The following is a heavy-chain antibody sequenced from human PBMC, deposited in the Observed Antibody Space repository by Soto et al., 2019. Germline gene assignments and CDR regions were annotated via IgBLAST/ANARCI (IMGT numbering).Heavy chain of an antibody. CDR1: GDSVSSNSAA. CDR2: TYYRSRWYN. D-gene: IGHD1-7*01. Sequence: SQTLSLTCAISGDSVSSNSAAWNWIRQSPSRGLEWLGRTYYRSRWYNDYAVSVKSRITVNPDTSKNQFSLHLNSVTPEDTAVNYCAGTTSLQWYYMDVWDKGTTVTAP. CDR3: AGTTSLQWYYMDV. V-gene: IGHV6-1*01. J-gene: IGHJ6*03.